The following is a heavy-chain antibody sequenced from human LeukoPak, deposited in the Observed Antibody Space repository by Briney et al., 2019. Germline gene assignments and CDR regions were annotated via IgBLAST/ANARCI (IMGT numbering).Heavy chain of an antibody. V-gene: IGHV1-69*13. J-gene: IGHJ5*02. Sequence: ASVKVSCKASGGTFSSYAISWVRQAPGQGLEWMGGIIPIFGTANYAQKFQGRVTITADESTSTAYMELSSLRSEDTAVYYCARPYSSGWYPRHNWFDPWGQGTLVTVSS. CDR2: IIPIFGTA. D-gene: IGHD6-19*01. CDR3: ARPYSSGWYPRHNWFDP. CDR1: GGTFSSYA.